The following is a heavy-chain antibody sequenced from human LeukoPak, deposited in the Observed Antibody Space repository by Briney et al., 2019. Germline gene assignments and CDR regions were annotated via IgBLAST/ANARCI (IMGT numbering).Heavy chain of an antibody. CDR1: GGSFSGYY. J-gene: IGHJ4*02. V-gene: IGHV4-34*01. Sequence: SETLPLTCAVYGGSFSGYYWSWIRQPPGKGLEWIGEINHSGSTNYNPSLKSRVTISVDTSKNQFSLKLSSVTAADTAVYYCARKVYYYDSSGYYRGYYFDYWGQGTLVTVSS. D-gene: IGHD3-22*01. CDR2: INHSGST. CDR3: ARKVYYYDSSGYYRGYYFDY.